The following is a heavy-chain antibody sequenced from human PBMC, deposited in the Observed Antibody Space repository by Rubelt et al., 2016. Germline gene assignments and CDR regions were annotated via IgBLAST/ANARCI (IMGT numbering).Heavy chain of an antibody. CDR2: IYPGGSDT. D-gene: IGHD3-10*01. V-gene: IGHV5-51*01. J-gene: IGHJ4*02. CDR1: GYSFASYW. CDR3: ARRGYYGSETYRTFDY. Sequence: EVQLVQSGAEVKKPGDSLKISCKASGYSFASYWMAWVRQLPGKGLEWMGIIYPGGSDTRYSPPFQGQVTISADKSITTAYLQWSGLQASDTAVYCCARRGYYGSETYRTFDYWGQGTLVTVSS.